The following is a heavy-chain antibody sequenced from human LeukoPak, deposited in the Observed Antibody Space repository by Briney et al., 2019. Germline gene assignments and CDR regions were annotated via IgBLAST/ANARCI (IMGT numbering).Heavy chain of an antibody. CDR1: GYTFTSYG. D-gene: IGHD2-2*01. CDR2: ICAYSDNT. V-gene: IGHV1-18*01. J-gene: IGHJ5*02. Sequence: GASVTVSCMASGYTFTSYGISWVRQAPGQGLKWMGWICAYSDNTNYAQTLQGRAPMTTDTSPSIAYMELRRLRSDNTAVYYCTREGLYCSSTSCKKGLVWFDPWGQGTLVTVSS. CDR3: TREGLYCSSTSCKKGLVWFDP.